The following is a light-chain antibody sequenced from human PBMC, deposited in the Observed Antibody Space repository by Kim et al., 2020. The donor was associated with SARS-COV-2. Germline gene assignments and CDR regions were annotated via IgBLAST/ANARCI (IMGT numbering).Light chain of an antibody. J-gene: IGKJ1*01. V-gene: IGKV1-5*03. CDR1: QSVQNW. CDR3: QQYHTHST. CDR2: KAF. Sequence: PASVGDTVTITCRASQSVQNWLAWYQKKPGQVPRLLIEKAFHLQSGVPARFSGAISGTEFTLTITTLQPDDFATYYCQQYHTHSTFGQGTKVDIK.